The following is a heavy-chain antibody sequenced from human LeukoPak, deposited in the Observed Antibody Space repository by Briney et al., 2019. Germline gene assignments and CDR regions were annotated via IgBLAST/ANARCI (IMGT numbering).Heavy chain of an antibody. Sequence: GGSLRLSCAASGFTFSSYGMHWVRQAPGKGLEWVAVIWYDGSNEYYADSVKGRFTMSRDNSKNTLHLQMNSLRAEDTAVYYCARVRADSSGHDIDYWGQGTLVTVSS. CDR3: ARVRADSSGHDIDY. CDR1: GFTFSSYG. CDR2: IWYDGSNE. J-gene: IGHJ4*02. V-gene: IGHV3-33*01. D-gene: IGHD3-22*01.